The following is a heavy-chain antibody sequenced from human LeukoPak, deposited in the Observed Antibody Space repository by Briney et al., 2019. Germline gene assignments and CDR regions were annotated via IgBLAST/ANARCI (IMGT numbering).Heavy chain of an antibody. D-gene: IGHD5-12*01. V-gene: IGHV3-66*01. CDR2: LFASGYS. Sequence: GGSLRLSCAASGFSVSVNYMSWVRQAPGKGLEWVSVLFASGYSKYADSVKGRFTISRDNSENTLDLQMNSLRAEDTAVYYCAKGAISGYGGYFFDYWGQGTLVTVSS. CDR3: AKGAISGYGGYFFDY. CDR1: GFSVSVNY. J-gene: IGHJ4*02.